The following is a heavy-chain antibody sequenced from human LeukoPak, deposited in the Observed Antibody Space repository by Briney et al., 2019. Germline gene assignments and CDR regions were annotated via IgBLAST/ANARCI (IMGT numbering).Heavy chain of an antibody. CDR1: GYSFTCYW. Sequence: GESLKISCKGSGYSFTCYWIGWVRQVPGKGLKWMGIIYPGDSDTRYSPSFQGQVTISADKSISTAYLQWSSLKASDTAMYYCARHVGYYGSGSYPNWFDPWGQGTLVTVSS. J-gene: IGHJ5*02. V-gene: IGHV5-51*01. CDR2: IYPGDSDT. CDR3: ARHVGYYGSGSYPNWFDP. D-gene: IGHD3-10*01.